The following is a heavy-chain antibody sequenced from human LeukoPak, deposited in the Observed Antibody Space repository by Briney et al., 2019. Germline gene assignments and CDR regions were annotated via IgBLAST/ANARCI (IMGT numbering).Heavy chain of an antibody. CDR1: GYTFTSYA. V-gene: IGHV7-4-1*02. CDR3: ARSPPFDYGVYDFDY. CDR2: INTNTGNP. Sequence: ASVTVSCKASGYTFTSYAMNWVQQAPGQGLEWMGWINTNTGNPTYAQGFTGRFVFSLDTSVSTAYLQISSLKAEDTAVYYCARSPPFDYGVYDFDYWGQGTLVTVSS. D-gene: IGHD4-17*01. J-gene: IGHJ4*02.